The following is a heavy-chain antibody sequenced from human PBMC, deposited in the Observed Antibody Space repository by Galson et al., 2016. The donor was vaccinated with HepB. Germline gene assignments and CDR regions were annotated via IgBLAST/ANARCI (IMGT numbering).Heavy chain of an antibody. V-gene: IGHV1-3*01. D-gene: IGHD2-2*02. CDR3: AGDRKIYQLLYPGYYYGMDV. CDR1: GYTFSSYA. J-gene: IGHJ6*02. Sequence: SVKVSCKASGYTFSSYALHWVRQAPGQRFEWMGWINAGNGNSKYAQNLQGRVTITMDRSARTVYMELSSLRFEDTAVYYCAGDRKIYQLLYPGYYYGMDVWGQGTTVTVSS. CDR2: INAGNGNS.